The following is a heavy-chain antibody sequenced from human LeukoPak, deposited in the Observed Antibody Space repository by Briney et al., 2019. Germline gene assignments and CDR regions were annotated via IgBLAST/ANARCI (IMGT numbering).Heavy chain of an antibody. J-gene: IGHJ4*02. Sequence: SETLSLTCAVSGYSISSGYYWGWIRQPPGKGLEWIGSIYHSGSTYYNPSLKSRVTISVDTSKNQFSLKLSSVTAADTAVYYCARVGIAAAGTTCFDYWGQGTLVTVSS. D-gene: IGHD6-13*01. CDR3: ARVGIAAAGTTCFDY. CDR1: GYSISSGYY. CDR2: IYHSGST. V-gene: IGHV4-38-2*01.